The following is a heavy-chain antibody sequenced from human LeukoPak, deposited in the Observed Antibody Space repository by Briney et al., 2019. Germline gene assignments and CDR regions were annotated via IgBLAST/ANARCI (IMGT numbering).Heavy chain of an antibody. J-gene: IGHJ6*02. Sequence: GGSLRLSCAASGFTFSDYYMSWIRQAPGKELEWISHISSTGSYANYADSVKGRFTISRDNAKNSLYLQMNSLRAEDTAVYYCAKDKDFWSGYYRGLPYYYGMDVWGQGTTVTVSS. CDR2: ISSTGSYA. D-gene: IGHD3-3*01. V-gene: IGHV3-11*06. CDR1: GFTFSDYY. CDR3: AKDKDFWSGYYRGLPYYYGMDV.